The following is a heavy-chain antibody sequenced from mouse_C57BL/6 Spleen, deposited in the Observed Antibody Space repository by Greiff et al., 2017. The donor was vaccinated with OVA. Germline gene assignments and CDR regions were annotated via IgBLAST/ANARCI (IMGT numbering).Heavy chain of an antibody. CDR1: GYAFSSSW. CDR2: IYPGDGDT. Sequence: QVQLQHSGPELVKPGASVKISCKASGYAFSSSWMNWVKQRPGKGLEWIGRIYPGDGDTNYNGKFKGKATLTADKSSSTAYMQLSSLTSEDSAVYFCARGKNLANYFDYWGQGTTLTVSS. J-gene: IGHJ2*01. V-gene: IGHV1-82*01. CDR3: ARGKNLANYFDY.